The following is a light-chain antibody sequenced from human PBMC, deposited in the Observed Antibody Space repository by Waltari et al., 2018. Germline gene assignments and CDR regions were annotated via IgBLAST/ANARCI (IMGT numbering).Light chain of an antibody. Sequence: QAVVTQEPSLTVSPGGTVTPTCGSTTGPVTRGHFPYWFQQKPGQAPTTLIYDTNNKESWTPARFSGSLIGGKAALTLSGAQPEDEAEYYCLLFYSGPRVFGGGTKLTVL. CDR3: LLFYSGPRV. CDR1: TGPVTRGHF. J-gene: IGLJ3*02. V-gene: IGLV7-46*01. CDR2: DTN.